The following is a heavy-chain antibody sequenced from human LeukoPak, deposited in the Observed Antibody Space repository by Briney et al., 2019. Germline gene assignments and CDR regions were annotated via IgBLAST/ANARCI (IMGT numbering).Heavy chain of an antibody. V-gene: IGHV1-2*02. CDR1: GYTFTGYY. J-gene: IGHJ4*02. Sequence: ASVKVSCKASGYTFTGYYMHWVRQAPGQGLEWMGWINPNSGGTNYAQKFQGRVTMTRDTSISTAYMELSRLRSDDTAVYYCAGDYSDSSEGTNWGQGTLVTVSS. D-gene: IGHD1/OR15-1a*01. CDR3: AGDYSDSSEGTN. CDR2: INPNSGGT.